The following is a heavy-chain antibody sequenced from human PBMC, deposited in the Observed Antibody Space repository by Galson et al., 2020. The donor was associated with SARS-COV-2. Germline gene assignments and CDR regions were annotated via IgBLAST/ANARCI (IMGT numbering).Heavy chain of an antibody. CDR2: ISSSSSYI. Sequence: GESLKISCAASGFTFSSYSMNWVRQAPGKGLEWVSSISSSSSYIYYADSVKGRFTISRDNAKNSLYLQMNSLRAEDTAVYYCARGGVGYSYGRDFDYWGQGTLVTVSS. CDR1: GFTFSSYS. D-gene: IGHD5-18*01. V-gene: IGHV3-21*01. CDR3: ARGGVGYSYGRDFDY. J-gene: IGHJ4*02.